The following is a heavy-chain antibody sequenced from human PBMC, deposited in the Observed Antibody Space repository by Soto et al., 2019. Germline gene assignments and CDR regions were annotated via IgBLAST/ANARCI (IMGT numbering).Heavy chain of an antibody. J-gene: IGHJ4*02. CDR2: ISYDGSYK. Sequence: GGSLRLSCAASGFTFSIYGMHWVRQAPGKGLEWVAVISYDGSYKYYADSVKGRFTISRHNSKITLYLQMNNLRAEDTAVCYCAKGTKYYYSSSSAGNLAFDYWGERSLVPVS. V-gene: IGHV3-30*18. CDR3: AKGTKYYYSSSSAGNLAFDY. D-gene: IGHD3-22*01. CDR1: GFTFSIYG.